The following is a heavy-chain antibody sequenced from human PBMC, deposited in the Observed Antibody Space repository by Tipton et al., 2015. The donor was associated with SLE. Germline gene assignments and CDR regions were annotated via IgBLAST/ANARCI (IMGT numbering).Heavy chain of an antibody. CDR1: GGSISSGSYY. J-gene: IGHJ5*02. Sequence: TLSLTCTVSGGSISSGSYYWSWIRQPAGKGLEWIGRIYTSGSTNYNPSLKSRVTISVDTSKNQFSLKLSSVTAADTAVYYCARMASSSWKGFDPWGQGTLVTVSS. D-gene: IGHD6-13*01. CDR2: IYTSGST. CDR3: ARMASSSWKGFDP. V-gene: IGHV4-61*02.